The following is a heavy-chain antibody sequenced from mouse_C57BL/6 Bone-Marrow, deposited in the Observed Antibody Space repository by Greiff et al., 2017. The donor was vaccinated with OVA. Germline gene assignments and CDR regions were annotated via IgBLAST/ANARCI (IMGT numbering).Heavy chain of an antibody. CDR2: ISYDGSN. CDR1: GYSITSGYY. J-gene: IGHJ2*01. Sequence: VQLQQSGPGLVKPSQSLSLTCSVTGYSITSGYYWNWIRQFPGNKLEWMGSISYDGSNNYNPSLKNRISITRDTSKNQFFLKLNSVTTEDTATYYCARGYGSSYSFDYWGQGTTLTVSS. CDR3: ARGYGSSYSFDY. D-gene: IGHD1-1*01. V-gene: IGHV3-6*01.